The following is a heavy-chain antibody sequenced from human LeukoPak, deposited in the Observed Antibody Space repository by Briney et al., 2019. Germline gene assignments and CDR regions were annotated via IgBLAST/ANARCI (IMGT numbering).Heavy chain of an antibody. Sequence: PGGSLRLSCAASGFTFSSYEMNWVRQAPGKGLEWDSYISSSGSTIYYADSVKGRFTISRDNAKNSLYLQMNSLRAEDTAVYYCARSSGYARYWGQGTLVTVSS. J-gene: IGHJ4*02. CDR2: ISSSGSTI. D-gene: IGHD5-12*01. V-gene: IGHV3-48*03. CDR3: ARSSGYARY. CDR1: GFTFSSYE.